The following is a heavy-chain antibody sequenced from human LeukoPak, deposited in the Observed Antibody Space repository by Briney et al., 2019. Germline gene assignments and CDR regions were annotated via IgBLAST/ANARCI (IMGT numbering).Heavy chain of an antibody. CDR2: IYHSGST. D-gene: IGHD3-16*01. Sequence: SETLSLTCTVSGDSISSGGYSWSWIRQPPGKGLEWIGYIYHSGSTYYNPSLKSRVTISVDRSKNQFSLKLSSVTAADTAVYYCARAGGSLVFDYWGQGTLVTVSS. CDR3: ARAGGSLVFDY. V-gene: IGHV4-30-2*01. J-gene: IGHJ4*02. CDR1: GDSISSGGYS.